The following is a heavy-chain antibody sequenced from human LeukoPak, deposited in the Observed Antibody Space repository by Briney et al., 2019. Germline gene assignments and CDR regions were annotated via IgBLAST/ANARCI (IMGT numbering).Heavy chain of an antibody. CDR2: IYDGWSA. Sequence: LSETLSLTCSVSGDTLLSGSHYWGWVRQSPGKGLEWIGSIYDGWSAYYNPSLKSRVSISVDTSKNQFSLKLTSATSADTAVYYCATQKWQQPAAFDIWGQGTRVAVSS. CDR3: ATQKWQQPAAFDI. V-gene: IGHV4-39*01. J-gene: IGHJ3*02. D-gene: IGHD5-24*01. CDR1: GDTLLSGSHY.